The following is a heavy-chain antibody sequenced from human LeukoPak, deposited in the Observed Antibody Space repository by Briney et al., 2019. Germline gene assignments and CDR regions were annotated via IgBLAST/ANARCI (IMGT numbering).Heavy chain of an antibody. CDR2: ISGSGGST. J-gene: IGHJ4*02. CDR3: AKAPRGSGYSPSVY. Sequence: GGSLRLSCAASGFTFSSYAMSWVRQAPGKGLEWVSAISGSGGSTYYADSVKGRFTISRDNSKNTLYLQMNSLRAEDTAVYYCAKAPRGSGYSPSVYWGQGTLVTVSS. D-gene: IGHD3-3*01. V-gene: IGHV3-23*01. CDR1: GFTFSSYA.